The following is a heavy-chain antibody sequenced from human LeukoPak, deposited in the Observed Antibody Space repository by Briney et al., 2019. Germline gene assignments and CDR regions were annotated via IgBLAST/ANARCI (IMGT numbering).Heavy chain of an antibody. Sequence: GGSLRLSCAASGFTFSSYGMHWVRQAPGKGLEWVSYISSSSSTIYYADSVKGRFTISRDNAKNSLYLQMNSLRAEDTAVYYCARCKQWLEPWIDIWGQGTMVTVSS. CDR3: ARCKQWLEPWIDI. D-gene: IGHD6-19*01. CDR2: ISSSSSTI. CDR1: GFTFSSYG. J-gene: IGHJ3*02. V-gene: IGHV3-48*01.